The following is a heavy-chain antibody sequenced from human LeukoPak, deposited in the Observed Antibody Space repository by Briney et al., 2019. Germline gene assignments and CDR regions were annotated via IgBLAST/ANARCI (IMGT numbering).Heavy chain of an antibody. CDR2: IYHSGST. CDR1: DGSITSYY. Sequence: SETVSLTCTVSDGSITSYYWNWIRQPPGKGLEWIGNIYHSGSTDYNPSLKSRVTISVNTSKNQISLKLSSVTAADTAVYYCARDKGPYWYFDLWGRGYLDRVSS. CDR3: ARDKGPYWYFDL. J-gene: IGHJ2*01. V-gene: IGHV4-59*01.